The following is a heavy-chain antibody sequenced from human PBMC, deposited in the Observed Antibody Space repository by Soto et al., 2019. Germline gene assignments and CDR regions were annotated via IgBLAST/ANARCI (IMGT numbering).Heavy chain of an antibody. Sequence: QVQLVESGGGVVQPGRSLRLSCAASGFTFSSYGMHWVRQAPGKGLEWVAVISYDGSNKYYADSVKGRFTISRDNSKNTLYLQMNRLEIEDSAMYYCCWCGSINYYFNQWGQGTLVTVSS. D-gene: IGHD2-8*01. CDR3: CWCGSINYYFNQ. CDR2: ISYDGSNK. V-gene: IGHV3-30*03. J-gene: IGHJ4*02. CDR1: GFTFSSYG.